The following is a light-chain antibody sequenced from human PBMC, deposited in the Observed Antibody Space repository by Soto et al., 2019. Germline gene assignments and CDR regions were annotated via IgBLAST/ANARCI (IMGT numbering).Light chain of an antibody. J-gene: IGKJ1*01. CDR2: NAS. CDR1: RNIERW. Sequence: DIQMTQSPSTLSASVRDRDNITCRASRNIERWLAWYQQKPGKHPKLLILNASTLGSGVPSRFSGSGSGTEFTLTISGLQPDDFATYYCQHCDTSWPFGQGTKV. V-gene: IGKV1-5*01. CDR3: QHCDTSWP.